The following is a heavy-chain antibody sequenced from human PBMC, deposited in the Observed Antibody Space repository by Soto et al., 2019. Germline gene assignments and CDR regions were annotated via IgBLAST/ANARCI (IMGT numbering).Heavy chain of an antibody. CDR2: ISYDGSNK. V-gene: IGHV3-30*18. CDR1: GFTFSSYG. CDR3: ANWNDADDAFDL. D-gene: IGHD1-1*01. J-gene: IGHJ3*01. Sequence: QVQLVESGGGVVQPGRSLRLSCAASGFTFSSYGMHWVRQAPGKGLEWVAVISYDGSNKYYADSVKGRFTISRDNSKNTLYPQMNSLRAEDTAVYYCANWNDADDAFDLWGQGTMVTVSS.